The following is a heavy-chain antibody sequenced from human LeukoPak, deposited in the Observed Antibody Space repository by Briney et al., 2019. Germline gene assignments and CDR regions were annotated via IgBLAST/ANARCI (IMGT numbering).Heavy chain of an antibody. CDR3: ARDSHYSNYYDY. CDR1: GGSISSGSYY. J-gene: IGHJ4*02. D-gene: IGHD4-11*01. Sequence: KPSETLSLTCTVSGGSISSGSYYWSWIRQPAGKGLEWIGRIYTSGSTNYNPSLKSRITISVDTSKNQFSLKLSSVTPADTAVYYCARDSHYSNYYDYWGQGNLVTVSS. CDR2: IYTSGST. V-gene: IGHV4-61*02.